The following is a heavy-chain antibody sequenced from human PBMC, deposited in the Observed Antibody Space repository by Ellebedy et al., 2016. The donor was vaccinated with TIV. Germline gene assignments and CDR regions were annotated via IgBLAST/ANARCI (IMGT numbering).Heavy chain of an antibody. CDR3: ARAIVAAGSTHYYHMDV. CDR2: ISGSSRSI. CDR1: GFTFSDYT. D-gene: IGHD1-26*01. V-gene: IGHV3-48*04. Sequence: PGGSLRLSCAASGFTFSDYTMNWVRQAPGKGLEWVSFISGSSRSIYYADSVKGRFTISRDNARTSLYLQMNSLRAEDTAVYYCARAIVAAGSTHYYHMDVWGKGTTVTVSS. J-gene: IGHJ6*03.